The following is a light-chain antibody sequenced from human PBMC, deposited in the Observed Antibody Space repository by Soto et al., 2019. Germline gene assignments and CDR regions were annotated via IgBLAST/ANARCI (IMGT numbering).Light chain of an antibody. J-gene: IGKJ1*01. Sequence: DIVMTQSPDSLAVSLGERATIHCKSRQSVLYSSNNKNYLAWYQQKPGQPPKLLIYWASTRESGVPDRFSGSGSGTDFTLTISSLQPDDFATYYCQQYNSYSRTFGQGTKVDIK. CDR1: QSVLYSSNNKNY. V-gene: IGKV4-1*01. CDR3: QQYNSYSRT. CDR2: WAS.